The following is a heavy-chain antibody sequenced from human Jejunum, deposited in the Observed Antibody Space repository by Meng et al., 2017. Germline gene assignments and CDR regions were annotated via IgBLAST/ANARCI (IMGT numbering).Heavy chain of an antibody. CDR1: GFTFSAYN. V-gene: IGHV3-74*01. D-gene: IGHD3/OR15-3a*01. CDR3: ARDLNWVVWDY. CDR2: INADGRTT. J-gene: IGHJ4*02. Sequence: GGSLRLSCAASGFTFSAYNMHCVRQAPGKGLVWVSRINADGRTTTYTDSVKGRFTISRDNAKDTLYLQMNSLRAEDTAVYYCARDLNWVVWDYWGQGTLVTVSS.